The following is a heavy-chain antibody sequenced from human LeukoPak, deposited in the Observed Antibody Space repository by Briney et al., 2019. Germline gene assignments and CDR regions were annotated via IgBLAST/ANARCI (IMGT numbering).Heavy chain of an antibody. D-gene: IGHD7-27*01. CDR1: GGSVRSDY. Sequence: SETLSLTCTVSGGSVRSDYWSWVRQPPGKGLEWIGYMSYSGITNYNPSLRGRVTISGDGSKNQFSLKLRSVTAADTAVYYCARVASGDPLPDVWGQGTTVTVSS. CDR3: ARVASGDPLPDV. V-gene: IGHV4-59*02. CDR2: MSYSGIT. J-gene: IGHJ6*02.